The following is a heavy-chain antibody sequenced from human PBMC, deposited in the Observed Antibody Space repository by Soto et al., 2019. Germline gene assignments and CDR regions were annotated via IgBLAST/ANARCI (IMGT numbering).Heavy chain of an antibody. CDR1: GFTFSRYV. CDR2: INSSGGST. V-gene: IGHV3-23*01. CDR3: AKDGLFGGGYYYYGMDV. Sequence: GGSLGLSCVASGFTFSRYVMSWVRQAPGKGLEWVSAINSSGGSTYYADSVKGRFTISRDNSKNTLYLQMNSLRAEDTAVYYCAKDGLFGGGYYYYGMDVWGQGTTVTVSS. D-gene: IGHD3-3*01. J-gene: IGHJ6*02.